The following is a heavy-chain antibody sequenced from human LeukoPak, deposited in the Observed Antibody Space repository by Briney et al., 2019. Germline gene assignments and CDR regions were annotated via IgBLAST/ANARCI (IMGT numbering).Heavy chain of an antibody. Sequence: PSETLSHTCTVSGGSISSYYWSWIRQPPGKGLEWIGYIYYSGSTNYNPSLKSRVTISVDTSKNQFSLKLSSVTAADTAVYYCARTPLTPYCGGDCYLNDAFDIWGQGTMVTVSS. CDR2: IYYSGST. J-gene: IGHJ3*02. D-gene: IGHD2-21*01. CDR3: ARTPLTPYCGGDCYLNDAFDI. CDR1: GGSISSYY. V-gene: IGHV4-59*01.